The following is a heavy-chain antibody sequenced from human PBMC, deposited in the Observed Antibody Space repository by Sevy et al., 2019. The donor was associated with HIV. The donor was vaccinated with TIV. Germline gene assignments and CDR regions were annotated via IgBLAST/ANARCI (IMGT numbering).Heavy chain of an antibody. Sequence: GGSLRLSCAASGFTFSSYVMHWVRQAPGKGLEWVAFIRYDGSNKYYADSVKGGFTMSRDNSENTMYLQMNSLRAEETAVYYCAKTRMAVVVPAAMLYGMDVWGQGTTVTVSS. CDR2: IRYDGSNK. CDR3: AKTRMAVVVPAAMLYGMDV. D-gene: IGHD2-2*01. J-gene: IGHJ6*02. CDR1: GFTFSSYV. V-gene: IGHV3-30*02.